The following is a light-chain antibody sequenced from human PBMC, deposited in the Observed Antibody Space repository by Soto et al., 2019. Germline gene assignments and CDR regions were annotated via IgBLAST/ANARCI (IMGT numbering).Light chain of an antibody. CDR2: SAS. J-gene: IGKJ4*01. CDR3: QQSYSTPLT. Sequence: DIQMTQSPSSLSAFVGDRVTVTCRVSQRISGYLNWYQQKPGKAPKLLIYSASSLQSGVPPRFSGSGYETDFTLTISSLQPEDFATYYCQQSYSTPLTFGGGTKLEIK. CDR1: QRISGY. V-gene: IGKV1-39*01.